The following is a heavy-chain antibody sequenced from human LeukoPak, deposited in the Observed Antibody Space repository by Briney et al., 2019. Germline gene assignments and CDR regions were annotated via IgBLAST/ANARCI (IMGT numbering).Heavy chain of an antibody. CDR1: GFTFSTYV. J-gene: IGHJ4*02. CDR2: ISVGAEYI. D-gene: IGHD3-3*01. Sequence: GGSLTVSCAASGFTFSTYVMNWFRQAPGKGLEWVSTISVGAEYIFYADPVKRRFTISRDDSNNSLYLQMHSLRAEDTALYYCASGPPFLKYFEYWGKGTLVTVSS. V-gene: IGHV3-23*01. CDR3: ASGPPFLKYFEY.